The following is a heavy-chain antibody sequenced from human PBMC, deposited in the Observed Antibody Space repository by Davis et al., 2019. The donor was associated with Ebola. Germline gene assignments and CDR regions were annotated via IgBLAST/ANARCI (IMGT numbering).Heavy chain of an antibody. CDR3: ASGLEY. V-gene: IGHV3-21*01. CDR2: ISKTSVYT. CDR1: GFTSPGFTSSDYD. J-gene: IGHJ4*02. Sequence: GESLKISCAASGFTSPGFTSSDYDMNWVRQTPGKVLEWVSTISKTSVYTYYAESVKGRLTISRDNAKNSLYLQMDGLRVEDTAVYYCASGLEYWGQGTLVTVSS.